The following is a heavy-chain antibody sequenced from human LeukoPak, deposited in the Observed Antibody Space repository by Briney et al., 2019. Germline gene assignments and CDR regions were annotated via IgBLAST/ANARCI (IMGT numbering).Heavy chain of an antibody. Sequence: GGSLRLSCAASGFTFSSYAMSWVRQAPGKGLEWVANIKEDGSQKYYLDSVKGRFTISRDNAKNSMYLQMNSLRAEDTAVYYCARWEIRGTAHQLDYWGQGTLVTVSS. CDR3: ARWEIRGTAHQLDY. V-gene: IGHV3-7*01. D-gene: IGHD1-7*01. J-gene: IGHJ4*02. CDR1: GFTFSSYA. CDR2: IKEDGSQK.